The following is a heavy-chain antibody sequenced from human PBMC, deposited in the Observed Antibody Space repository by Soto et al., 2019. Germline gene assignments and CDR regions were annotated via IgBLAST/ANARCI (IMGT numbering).Heavy chain of an antibody. CDR2: ISGSGGST. CDR3: AKDRGSGPEVDY. J-gene: IGHJ4*02. Sequence: GGSLRLSCAASGFTFSSYAMSWVRQAPGKGLEWVSAISGSGGSTYYADSVKGRFTISRNNSKNTLYLQMNSLRAEDTAVYYCAKDRGSGPEVDYWGQGTLVTVSS. CDR1: GFTFSSYA. V-gene: IGHV3-23*01. D-gene: IGHD1-1*01.